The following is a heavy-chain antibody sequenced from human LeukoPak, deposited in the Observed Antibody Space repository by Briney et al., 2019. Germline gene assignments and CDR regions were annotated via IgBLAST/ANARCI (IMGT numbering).Heavy chain of an antibody. CDR1: GGSFSSYY. Sequence: PSETLSLTCAVYGGSFSSYYWGWIRQPPGKGLEWIGSMYYSGSTYYNPSLKSRVTISVDTSKNQFSLKLSSVTAADTAVYYCARLGYYYYYYYMDVWGKGTTVTISS. D-gene: IGHD2-2*03. J-gene: IGHJ6*03. CDR2: MYYSGST. CDR3: ARLGYYYYYYYMDV. V-gene: IGHV4-39*01.